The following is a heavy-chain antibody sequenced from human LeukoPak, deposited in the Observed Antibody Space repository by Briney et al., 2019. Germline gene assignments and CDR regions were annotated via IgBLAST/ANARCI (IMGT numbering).Heavy chain of an antibody. CDR3: AARGYSYGYDDY. CDR1: GFTXTSSA. Sequence: SVKVSCKASGFTXTSSAMQGVRQARGQRLEWIGWIVVGSGNTNYSQKFQERVTITRDMSTSTAYMELSSLRSEDTAVYYCAARGYSYGYDDYWGQGTLVTVSS. J-gene: IGHJ4*02. V-gene: IGHV1-58*02. D-gene: IGHD5-18*01. CDR2: IVVGSGNT.